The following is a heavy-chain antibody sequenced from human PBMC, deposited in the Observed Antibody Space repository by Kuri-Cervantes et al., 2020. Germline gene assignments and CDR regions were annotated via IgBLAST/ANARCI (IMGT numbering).Heavy chain of an antibody. CDR3: ARGEGRLCGGSCYTPFDY. CDR2: IKQDGSEK. J-gene: IGHJ4*02. Sequence: GESLKISCAASGFTFSSYWMSWVRQAPGKGLEWVANIKQDGSEKYYVDSVKGRFTISRDNSKNTLYLQLNGLSAEDTAVYYCARGEGRLCGGSCYTPFDYWGQGTLVTVSS. D-gene: IGHD2-15*01. V-gene: IGHV3-7*01. CDR1: GFTFSSYW.